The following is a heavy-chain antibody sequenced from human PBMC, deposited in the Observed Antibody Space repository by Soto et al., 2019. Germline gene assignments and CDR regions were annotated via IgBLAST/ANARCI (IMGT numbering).Heavy chain of an antibody. CDR2: INPSGGST. CDR3: AYSGYDYNWFDP. V-gene: IGHV1-46*01. D-gene: IGHD5-12*01. CDR1: GYTLTSCY. Sequence: GASVKVSCKASGYTLTSCYMHWVRQAPGQGLEWMGIINPSGGSTSYAQKFQGRVTMTRDTSTSTVYMELSSLRSEDTAVYYCAYSGYDYNWFDPWGQGTLVTVSS. J-gene: IGHJ5*02.